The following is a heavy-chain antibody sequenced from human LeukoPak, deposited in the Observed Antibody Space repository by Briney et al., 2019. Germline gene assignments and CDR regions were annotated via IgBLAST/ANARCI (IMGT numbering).Heavy chain of an antibody. D-gene: IGHD6-19*01. J-gene: IGHJ4*02. V-gene: IGHV4-39*07. CDR2: IYYSGST. CDR3: ARYSSFWRPKQLDY. Sequence: SETLSLTCTVSGGSISSSSYYWGWIRQPPGKGLEWIGSIYYSGSTYYNPSLKSRVTISVDTSKNQFSLKLSSVTAADTAVYYCARYSSFWRPKQLDYWGQGTLVTVSS. CDR1: GGSISSSSYY.